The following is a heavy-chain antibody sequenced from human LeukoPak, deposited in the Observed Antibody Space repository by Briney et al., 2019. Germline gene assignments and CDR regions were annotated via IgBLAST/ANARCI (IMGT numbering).Heavy chain of an antibody. CDR1: GYTFSRYD. J-gene: IGHJ5*02. D-gene: IGHD1-1*01. Sequence: ASVKVSCKASGYTFSRYDISWVRQAPGQGLEWMGWITPYNGNTNYAQKFQGRVAMTTDTSTNTAYMELRSLRSDDTAVYYCARNSGTFDPWGQGTLVTVSS. CDR2: ITPYNGNT. CDR3: ARNSGTFDP. V-gene: IGHV1-18*01.